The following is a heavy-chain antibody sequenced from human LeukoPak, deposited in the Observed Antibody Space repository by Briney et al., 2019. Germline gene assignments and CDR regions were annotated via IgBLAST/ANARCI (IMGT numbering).Heavy chain of an antibody. CDR3: ARGGYTYYYGSGSPSNWFDP. CDR2: INHSGST. V-gene: IGHV4-34*01. J-gene: IGHJ5*02. Sequence: NPSETLSLTCAVYGGSFSGYYWSWIRRPPGKGLEWIGEINHSGSTNYNPSLKSRVTISVDTSKNQFSLKLSSVTAADTAVYYCARGGYTYYYGSGSPSNWFDPWGQGTLVTVSS. CDR1: GGSFSGYY. D-gene: IGHD3-10*01.